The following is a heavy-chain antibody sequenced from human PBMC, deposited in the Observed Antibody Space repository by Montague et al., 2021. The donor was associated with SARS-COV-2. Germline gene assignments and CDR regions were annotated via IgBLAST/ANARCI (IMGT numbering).Heavy chain of an antibody. CDR2: IYHSGTT. V-gene: IGHV4-38-2*02. CDR3: VREKAGGLRNVFDI. Sequence: SETLSLTCTVSGFSIGSGDYWGWIRQPPGKGLEWIGSIYHSGTTXYNPSLRSRLTMSIDTSTNQFSLRLTSVTAADTAVFLCVREKAGGLRNVFDIWGQGTTVTVSS. J-gene: IGHJ3*02. CDR1: GFSIGSGDY.